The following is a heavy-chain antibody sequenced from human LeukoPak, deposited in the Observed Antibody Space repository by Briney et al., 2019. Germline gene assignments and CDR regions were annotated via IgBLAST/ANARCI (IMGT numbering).Heavy chain of an antibody. V-gene: IGHV3-30*18. Sequence: PGGSLRLSCAASGFTFSSYGMHWVRQAPGKGLECVAVISYDGSNKYYADSVKGRFTISRDNSKNTLYLQMNSLRAEDTAVYYCAKSWGLTGYLDYWGQGTLVTVSS. D-gene: IGHD3-9*01. CDR3: AKSWGLTGYLDY. J-gene: IGHJ4*02. CDR2: ISYDGSNK. CDR1: GFTFSSYG.